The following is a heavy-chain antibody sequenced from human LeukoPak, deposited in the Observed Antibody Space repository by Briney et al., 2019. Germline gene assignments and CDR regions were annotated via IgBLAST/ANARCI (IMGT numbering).Heavy chain of an antibody. CDR2: ISYDGSNK. D-gene: IGHD4-17*01. Sequence: GGSLRLSCAASGFTFSSYGMHWVRQAPGKGLEWVAVISYDGSNKYYADSVKGRFTISRDNSKNTLYLQMNSLRAEDTAVYYCAKDASTVPPVYFQHWGQGTLVTVSS. V-gene: IGHV3-30*18. CDR3: AKDASTVPPVYFQH. J-gene: IGHJ1*01. CDR1: GFTFSSYG.